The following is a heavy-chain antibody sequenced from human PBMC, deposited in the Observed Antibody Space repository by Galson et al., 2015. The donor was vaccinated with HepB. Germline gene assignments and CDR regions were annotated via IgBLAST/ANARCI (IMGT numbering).Heavy chain of an antibody. J-gene: IGHJ5*02. D-gene: IGHD2-2*01. Sequence: SVKVSCKASGYTFSSYGISWVRQAPGQGLEWMGWISANNGNTNYAQNLQGRVTMTTDTSTRTVYMELRSLRSDDTAVYYCARVGGERGIVLPAAMHNCFDHWGQGTLVTVSS. CDR1: GYTFSSYG. V-gene: IGHV1-18*01. CDR3: ARVGGERGIVLPAAMHNCFDH. CDR2: ISANNGNT.